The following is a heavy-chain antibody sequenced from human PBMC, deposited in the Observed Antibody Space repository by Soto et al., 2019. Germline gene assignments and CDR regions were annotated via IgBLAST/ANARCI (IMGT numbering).Heavy chain of an antibody. CDR2: IYYSGST. Sequence: QVQLQESGPGLVKPSQTLSLTCTVSGASISSGGYFWSWIRQHPGEGLEGIGYIYYSGSTYYNPSIKSRATVSVDTSKNQFSLKLASVTAADTAVIYCARVPRRTDVRRDYYFDMGVWGEGTTVSVSS. CDR3: ARVPRRTDVRRDYYFDMGV. J-gene: IGHJ6*01. D-gene: IGHD3-10*02. V-gene: IGHV4-31*03. CDR1: GASISSGGYF.